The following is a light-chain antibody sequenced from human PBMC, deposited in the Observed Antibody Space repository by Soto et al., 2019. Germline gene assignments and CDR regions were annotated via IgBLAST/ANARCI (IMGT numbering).Light chain of an antibody. V-gene: IGLV1-44*01. CDR3: AAWDDSLNGFYV. CDR1: SSNIGSNT. CDR2: SNN. J-gene: IGLJ1*01. Sequence: SVLTQAPSASGTPGQRVTISCSGSSSNIGSNTVNWYQQLPGTAPKLLIYSNNQRPSGVPDRFSGSKSGTSASLAISGIQSEDEADYYCAAWDDSLNGFYVFGTGTKVTVL.